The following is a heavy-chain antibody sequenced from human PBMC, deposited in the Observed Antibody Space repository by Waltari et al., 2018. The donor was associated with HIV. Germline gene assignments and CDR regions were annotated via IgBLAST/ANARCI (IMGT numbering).Heavy chain of an antibody. CDR1: GFTFSSYD. V-gene: IGHV3-13*01. J-gene: IGHJ6*02. D-gene: IGHD3-3*01. CDR3: ARGLKLRFLGLTYYYYGMDV. Sequence: EVQLVESGGGLVQPGGSLRLSCAASGFTFSSYDMHWVRQATGKGLEWVSAIGTAGDTYYPGSVKGRFTISRENAKNSLYLQMNSLRAGDTAVYYCARGLKLRFLGLTYYYYGMDVWGQGTTVTVSS. CDR2: IGTAGDT.